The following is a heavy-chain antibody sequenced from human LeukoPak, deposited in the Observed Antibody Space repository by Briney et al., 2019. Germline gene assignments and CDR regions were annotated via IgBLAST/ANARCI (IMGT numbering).Heavy chain of an antibody. CDR3: ARGGGLDV. CDR1: GFTFDDYA. CDR2: ITWNSGSI. V-gene: IGHV3-9*01. J-gene: IGHJ6*02. Sequence: PGGSLRLSCAVSGFTFDDYAMHWVRQTPGKGLEWVSGITWNSGSIGYADSVKGRFTISRDNAKNSLYLQMSNLRAEDTAVYFCARGGGLDVWGQGATVTVSS. D-gene: IGHD3-16*01.